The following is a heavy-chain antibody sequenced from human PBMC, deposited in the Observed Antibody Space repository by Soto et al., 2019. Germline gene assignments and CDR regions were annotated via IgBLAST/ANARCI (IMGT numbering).Heavy chain of an antibody. CDR2: IHHRGGA. D-gene: IGHD3-10*01. CDR1: GASISSGDYY. J-gene: IGHJ5*02. CDR3: ARTTERGTYYGSGRLNHFDP. Sequence: SETLSLTCAVSGASISSGDYYWSWIRQTPGKGLEWIAYIHHRGGADYNPSLKSRVSISVDTSKNHFSLRVNSVTAADTAVYYCARTTERGTYYGSGRLNHFDPWGHGTLVTVSS. V-gene: IGHV4-30-4*01.